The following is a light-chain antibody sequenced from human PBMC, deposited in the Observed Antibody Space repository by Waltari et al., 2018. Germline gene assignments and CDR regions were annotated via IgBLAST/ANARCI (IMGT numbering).Light chain of an antibody. CDR3: SSYTSSSTWV. J-gene: IGLJ3*02. CDR1: TSYIISDNP. CDR2: DVN. Sequence: QSDLTQPASVSGSPGQSITISCTAATSYIISDNPVSWYQQHPGKAPKVVIYDVNYRSSGVSPRCSGSRSGNTASLTISGVQADDEADYYCSSYTSSSTWVFGGGTKLTVL. V-gene: IGLV2-14*03.